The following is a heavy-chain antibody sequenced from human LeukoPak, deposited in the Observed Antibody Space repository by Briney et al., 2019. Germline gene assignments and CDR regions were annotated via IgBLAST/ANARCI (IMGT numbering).Heavy chain of an antibody. D-gene: IGHD3-10*01. J-gene: IGHJ4*02. V-gene: IGHV3-20*04. CDR1: GFTFDDHG. Sequence: GGSLRLSCAASGFTFDDHGMSWVRQVPGKGLEWVSGINWNGGSTGYADSVKGRFTISRDNAKNSLYLQMNSLRAEDTAVYYCARGRRRFGDDTFGYWGQGTLVTVSS. CDR3: ARGRRRFGDDTFGY. CDR2: INWNGGST.